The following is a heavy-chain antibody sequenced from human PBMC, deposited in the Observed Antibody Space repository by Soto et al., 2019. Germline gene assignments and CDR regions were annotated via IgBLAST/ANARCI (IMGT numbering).Heavy chain of an antibody. D-gene: IGHD3-10*01. CDR3: ARDRNYYGSGSSPIDY. CDR2: IWYDGTNK. J-gene: IGHJ4*02. V-gene: IGHV3-33*01. Sequence: GGSLRLSCSTSGFTFSAYGMYWVRQAPGKGLEWVAVIWYDGTNKYYADSVKGRFTISRDNSKNTLYLQMNSLRVEDTAVYYCARDRNYYGSGSSPIDYWGQGTLVTVSS. CDR1: GFTFSAYG.